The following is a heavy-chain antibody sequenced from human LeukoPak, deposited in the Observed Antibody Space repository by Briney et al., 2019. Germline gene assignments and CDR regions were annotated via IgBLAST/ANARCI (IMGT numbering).Heavy chain of an antibody. V-gene: IGHV4-39*01. J-gene: IGHJ5*02. CDR1: GGSISSTGYY. Sequence: SEILSLTCTVSGGSISSTGYYWGWIRQPPGKGLEWIGNIYYSGSTHYNPSLKSRVTISVDTSKNQFSLKLSSVTAADTAVFYCARRVRCSGDSCYSDNWFDPWGPGTLVTVSS. CDR2: IYYSGST. CDR3: ARRVRCSGDSCYSDNWFDP. D-gene: IGHD2-15*01.